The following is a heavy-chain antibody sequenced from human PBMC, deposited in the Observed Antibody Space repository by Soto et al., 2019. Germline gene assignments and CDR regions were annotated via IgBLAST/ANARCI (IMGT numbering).Heavy chain of an antibody. Sequence: QVQLVQSGAEVKKPGSSVKVSCKASGGTFSSYTISWVRQAPGQGLEWMGRIIPILGIANYAQKFQGRVTITADKSTSTAYMELSSLRSEDTAVYYCASQLNGQQLGLDYWGQGTLVTVSS. CDR3: ASQLNGQQLGLDY. CDR1: GGTFSSYT. V-gene: IGHV1-69*02. J-gene: IGHJ4*02. D-gene: IGHD6-13*01. CDR2: IIPILGIA.